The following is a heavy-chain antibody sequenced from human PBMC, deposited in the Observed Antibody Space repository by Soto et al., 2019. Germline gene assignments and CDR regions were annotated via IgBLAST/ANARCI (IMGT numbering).Heavy chain of an antibody. CDR1: GGSISSGGYS. Sequence: QLQLQESGSGLVKPSQTLSLTCAVSGGSISSGGYSWSWIRQPPGKGLEGIGYICHSGSTYYNPSLTSRVTISVDRSKNQFSLKLSSVTASDTAVYYCARGANFGVVIIRTKYFDYCGQGTTVTFSS. CDR2: ICHSGST. D-gene: IGHD3-3*01. J-gene: IGHJ4*02. V-gene: IGHV4-30-2*01. CDR3: ARGANFGVVIIRTKYFDY.